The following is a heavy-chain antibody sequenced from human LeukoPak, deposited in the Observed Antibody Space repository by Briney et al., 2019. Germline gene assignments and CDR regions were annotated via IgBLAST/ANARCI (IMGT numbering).Heavy chain of an antibody. V-gene: IGHV1-18*01. CDR2: ISAYNGNT. D-gene: IGHD1-1*01. Sequence: ASVKVSCKASGYSFTSYGISWVRQAPGQGLEWMGWISAYNGNTNYAQKLQGRVTMTTDTSTSTAYMEVRSLRSDDTAVYYCARGDWNDVTSQFDPWGQGTLVTVSS. CDR1: GYSFTSYG. J-gene: IGHJ5*02. CDR3: ARGDWNDVTSQFDP.